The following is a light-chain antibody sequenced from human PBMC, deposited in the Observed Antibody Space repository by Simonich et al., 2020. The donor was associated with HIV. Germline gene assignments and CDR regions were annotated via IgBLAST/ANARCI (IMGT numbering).Light chain of an antibody. V-gene: IGKV1-39*01. CDR3: QQSFSTPWT. CDR2: AAS. J-gene: IGKJ1*01. CDR1: QSIVSW. Sequence: DIQMTQSPSTLSASVGDRVTITCRASQSIVSWLAWYQQKPGKAPKLLIYAASSLQRGVPSRFSGSASGTDFTLTISSLQPEDFATYYCQQSFSTPWTFGQGTTVDIK.